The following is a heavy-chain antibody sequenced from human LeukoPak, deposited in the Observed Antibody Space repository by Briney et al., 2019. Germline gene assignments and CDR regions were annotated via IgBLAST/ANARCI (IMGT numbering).Heavy chain of an antibody. CDR3: AKLLSSALDY. Sequence: PGGSLRLSCAASGFTFSSYGMPWVRQAPGKGLEWVAVISYDGSDKYYADSVKGRFTISRDNSKNTLYLQMNSLRAEDTAVYYCAKLLSSALDYWGQGTLVTVSS. CDR1: GFTFSSYG. J-gene: IGHJ4*02. D-gene: IGHD3-22*01. CDR2: ISYDGSDK. V-gene: IGHV3-30*18.